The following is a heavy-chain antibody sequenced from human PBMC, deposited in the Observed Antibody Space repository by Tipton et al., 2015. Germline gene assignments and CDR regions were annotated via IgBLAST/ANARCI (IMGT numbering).Heavy chain of an antibody. CDR1: GFTFDTYV. CDR3: AKGLEISSWYWRGDPFDM. D-gene: IGHD6-13*01. J-gene: IGHJ3*02. Sequence: SLRLSCVASGFTFDTYVMTWVRQAPGKGLEWVSGISGSGHATYSADSVRGRFTISRDNAKNILYLQMNTLRVEDTAVYFCAKGLEISSWYWRGDPFDMWGRGTKVTVS. V-gene: IGHV3-23*01. CDR2: ISGSGHAT.